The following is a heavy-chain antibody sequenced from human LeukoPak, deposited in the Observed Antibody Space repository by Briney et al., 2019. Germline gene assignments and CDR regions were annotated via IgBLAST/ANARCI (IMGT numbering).Heavy chain of an antibody. V-gene: IGHV3-11*01. Sequence: GGSLRLSCGASGLTFSDYYMSWIRQAPGKGLEWVSYISNSGVTTYYADSVQGRFTISRDNAKNSLYLQMTSLRAEDTAVYYCARVGRAVVGRDYWGQGTLVTVSS. D-gene: IGHD6-19*01. CDR3: ARVGRAVVGRDY. CDR2: ISNSGVTT. CDR1: GLTFSDYY. J-gene: IGHJ4*02.